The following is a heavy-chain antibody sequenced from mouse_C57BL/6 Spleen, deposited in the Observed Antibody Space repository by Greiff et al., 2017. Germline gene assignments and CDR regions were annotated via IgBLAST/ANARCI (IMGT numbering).Heavy chain of an antibody. Sequence: QVQLQQPGAELVKPGASVKMSCKASGYTFTSYWITWVKQRPGQGLEWIGDIYPGSGSTKYNEKFKSKATLTVDTSSSTAYMQLSSLTSEDSAVXYCARSPNLVYYAMDYWGQGTSVTVSS. V-gene: IGHV1-55*01. CDR2: IYPGSGST. J-gene: IGHJ4*01. D-gene: IGHD4-1*02. CDR1: GYTFTSYW. CDR3: ARSPNLVYYAMDY.